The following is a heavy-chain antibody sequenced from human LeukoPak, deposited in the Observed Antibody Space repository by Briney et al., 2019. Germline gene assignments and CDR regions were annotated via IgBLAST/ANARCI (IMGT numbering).Heavy chain of an antibody. D-gene: IGHD2-2*01. J-gene: IGHJ6*03. CDR3: ARGGVGCSSTSCLTYYYYMDV. V-gene: IGHV1-18*01. CDR1: GYTFTSYG. CDR2: ISAYNGNT. Sequence: ASVKVSCKASGYTFTSYGISWVRQAPGQGLEWMGWISAYNGNTHYAQKLQGRVTMTTDTSTSTVYMELRSLRSEDTAVYYCARGGVGCSSTSCLTYYYYMDVWGKGTTVTVSS.